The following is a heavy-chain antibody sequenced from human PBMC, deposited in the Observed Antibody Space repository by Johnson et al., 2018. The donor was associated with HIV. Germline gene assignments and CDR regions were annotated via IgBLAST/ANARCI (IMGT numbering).Heavy chain of an antibody. D-gene: IGHD1-26*01. CDR3: TTESASVGANYAFDI. CDR1: GFTFSNAW. Sequence: VQLVESGGGVVQPGRSLRLSCAASGFTFSNAWMNWVRQAPGKGLEWIGRIKSKTDGGTTDYAAPVKGRFTISRDDSKNTLYLQMNSLKTEDTAVYYCTTESASVGANYAFDIWGQGTMVTVSS. J-gene: IGHJ3*02. CDR2: IKSKTDGGTT. V-gene: IGHV3-15*01.